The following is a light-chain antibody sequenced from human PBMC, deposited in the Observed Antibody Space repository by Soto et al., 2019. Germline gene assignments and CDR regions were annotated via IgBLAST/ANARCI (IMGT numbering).Light chain of an antibody. CDR2: DVN. V-gene: IGLV2-14*01. J-gene: IGLJ1*01. Sequence: QSVLTQPASVSGSPGQSITISCTGTSSDVGGYKFVSWYQQHPGKAPKFLIYDVNFRPSGVSDRFSGSKSGNTASLTISGLQAEDEADYYCCSYTSGSRYVFGTGTKLTVL. CDR1: SSDVGGYKF. CDR3: CSYTSGSRYV.